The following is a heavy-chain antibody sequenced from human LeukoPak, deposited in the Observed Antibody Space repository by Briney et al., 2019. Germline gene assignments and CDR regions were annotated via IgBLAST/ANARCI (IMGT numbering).Heavy chain of an antibody. J-gene: IGHJ4*02. CDR2: ISSGSGAV. Sequence: GGSLRLSCACTGFAFSRDSMNGVRQAPGKGLEWVSYISSGSGAVHYADSVKGRFTISRDSAKNSLYLQVNSLRDEDTAVYYCARDKDWAFDYWGQGTLVTVSS. V-gene: IGHV3-48*02. D-gene: IGHD3/OR15-3a*01. CDR1: GFAFSRDS. CDR3: ARDKDWAFDY.